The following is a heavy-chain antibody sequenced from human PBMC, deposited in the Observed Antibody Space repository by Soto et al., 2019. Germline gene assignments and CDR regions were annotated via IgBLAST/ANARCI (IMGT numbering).Heavy chain of an antibody. J-gene: IGHJ4*02. CDR3: ARGGRGYEFDY. Sequence: EVQLVESGGGLVQPGGSLRLSCAASGFTFSSYAMHWVRQAPGKGLEYVSAISSNGGSTDYANSVKGRFTISRDNSKNTLYLQMGSLRAEDMAVYYWARGGRGYEFDYWGQGTLVTVSS. D-gene: IGHD5-12*01. CDR2: ISSNGGST. V-gene: IGHV3-64*01. CDR1: GFTFSSYA.